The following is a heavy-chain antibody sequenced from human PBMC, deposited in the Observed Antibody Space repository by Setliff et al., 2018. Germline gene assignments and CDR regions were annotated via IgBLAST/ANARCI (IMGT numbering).Heavy chain of an antibody. V-gene: IGHV3-7*03. D-gene: IGHD6-19*01. CDR3: ARVASGWWWFDY. CDR1: GFTLRSYW. CDR2: IKEDGSET. J-gene: IGHJ4*02. Sequence: PGGSLRLSCAASGFTLRSYWMSWVRQAPGKGLEWVANIKEDGSETYYGGSVKGRFTISRDNAKNSLYLQMNSLRVEDTAVYYCARVASGWWWFDYWGQGTPVTVSS.